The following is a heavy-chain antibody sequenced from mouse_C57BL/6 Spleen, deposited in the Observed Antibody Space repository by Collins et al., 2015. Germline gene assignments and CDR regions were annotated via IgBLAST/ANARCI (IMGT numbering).Heavy chain of an antibody. D-gene: IGHD2-1*01. J-gene: IGHJ3*01. V-gene: IGHV1S81*02. CDR3: ASGGGNFAY. Sequence: QVQLQQPGAELVSLGRSVKVSCKTSGYTFTSYWMHWVKQRPGQGLEWIGENNPSNGRTNYNEKFKSKATLTADKSSSTAYMQLSSLTSEDSAVYYCASGGGNFAYWGQGTLVTVSA. CDR1: GYTFTSYW. CDR2: NNPSNGRT.